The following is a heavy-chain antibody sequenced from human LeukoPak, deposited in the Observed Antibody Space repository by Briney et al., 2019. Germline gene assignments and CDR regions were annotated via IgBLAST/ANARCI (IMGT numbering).Heavy chain of an antibody. D-gene: IGHD3-9*01. CDR3: PSRYFDWSQFDY. V-gene: IGHV1-69*05. Sequence: SVKVSCKASGGTFSSYAISWVRQAPGQGLEWMGGIIPIFGTANYAQKFQGRVTITTDESTSTAYMELSSLRSEHAAVYYCPSRYFDWSQFDYWGQGTLVTVSS. CDR2: IIPIFGTA. CDR1: GGTFSSYA. J-gene: IGHJ4*02.